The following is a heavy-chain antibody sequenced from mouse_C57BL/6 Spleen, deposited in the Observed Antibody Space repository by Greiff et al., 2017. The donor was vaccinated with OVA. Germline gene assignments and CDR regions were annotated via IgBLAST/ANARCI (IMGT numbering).Heavy chain of an antibody. CDR1: GYTFTSYG. Sequence: VQLQQSGAELARPGASVKLSCKASGYTFTSYGISWVKQRTGQGLEWIGEIDPRSGNTYYNEKFKGKATLTADKSSSTAYMELRSLTSEDSAVYFCASSTVVADYYAMDYWGQGTSVTVSS. V-gene: IGHV1-81*01. J-gene: IGHJ4*01. CDR3: ASSTVVADYYAMDY. D-gene: IGHD1-1*01. CDR2: IDPRSGNT.